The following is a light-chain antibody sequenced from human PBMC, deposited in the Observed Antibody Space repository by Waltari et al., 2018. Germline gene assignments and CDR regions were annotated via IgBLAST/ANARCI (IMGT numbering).Light chain of an antibody. CDR3: LQYNTNPFT. J-gene: IGKJ3*01. Sequence: DIEMTQSPLSLPVTLGERATITCRASQGISNYLGWYQQKPGKAPKRLIYGASSLESGVPSRFSGSGSGTEFTLTISSLQPEDFAAYYCLQYNTNPFTFGPGTKVDIK. V-gene: IGKV1-17*01. CDR2: GAS. CDR1: QGISNY.